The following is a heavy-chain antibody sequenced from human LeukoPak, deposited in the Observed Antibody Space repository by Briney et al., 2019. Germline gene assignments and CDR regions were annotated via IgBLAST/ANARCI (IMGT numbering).Heavy chain of an antibody. Sequence: SVKVSCKASGGTFSSYAISWLRQSPGQGLEWMGRIIPILGIANYAQKFQGRVTITADKSTSTAYMELSSLRSEDTAVYYCARILGYSSSYSDYWGQGTLVTVSS. D-gene: IGHD6-13*01. V-gene: IGHV1-69*04. CDR3: ARILGYSSSYSDY. CDR2: IIPILGIA. CDR1: GGTFSSYA. J-gene: IGHJ4*02.